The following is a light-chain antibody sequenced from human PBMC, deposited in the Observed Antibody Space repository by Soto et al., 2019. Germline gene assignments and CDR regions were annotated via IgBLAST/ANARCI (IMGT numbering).Light chain of an antibody. Sequence: IQMTQSPSTLSASVGARVTIACLASQSSSSWLAWYQQKPGKASKRMSYKPSSLKSGAPSRFSGSGSGRESTLTISSLEPDDFATYYCQQYNSYSNTFGQGTRL. CDR2: KPS. CDR1: QSSSSW. V-gene: IGKV1-5*03. J-gene: IGKJ5*01. CDR3: QQYNSYSNT.